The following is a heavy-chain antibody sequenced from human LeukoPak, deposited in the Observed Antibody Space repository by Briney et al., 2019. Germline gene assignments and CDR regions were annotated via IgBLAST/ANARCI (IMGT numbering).Heavy chain of an antibody. CDR2: ISSSGSTI. J-gene: IGHJ4*02. D-gene: IGHD5-18*01. CDR3: ARAGSYSYGVLFDY. Sequence: PGGSLRLSCAASGFTFSSYEMNWVRQAPGQGLEWVSYISSSGSTIYYADSVKGRFTISRDNAKNSLYLQMSSLRAEDTAVYYCARAGSYSYGVLFDYWGQGTLVTVSS. CDR1: GFTFSSYE. V-gene: IGHV3-48*03.